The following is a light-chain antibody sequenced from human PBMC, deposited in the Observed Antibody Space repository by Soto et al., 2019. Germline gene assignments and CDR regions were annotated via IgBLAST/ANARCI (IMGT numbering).Light chain of an antibody. CDR1: QSVSSN. CDR2: GAS. CDR3: QQYNNWPFT. Sequence: EKVMTQSPAPLSVSPGERAPLSCRASQSVSSNLAWYQQKPGQAPRLLIYGASTRATGIPARFSGSGSGTEFTLTISSLQSEDFAVYYCQQYNNWPFTFGQGTRLEIK. J-gene: IGKJ5*01. V-gene: IGKV3-15*01.